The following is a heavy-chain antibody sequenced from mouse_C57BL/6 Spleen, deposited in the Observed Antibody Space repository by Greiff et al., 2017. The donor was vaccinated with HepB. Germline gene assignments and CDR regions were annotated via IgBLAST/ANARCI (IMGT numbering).Heavy chain of an antibody. Sequence: EVKVVESGGGLVKPGGSLKLSCAASGFTFSDYGMHWVRQAPEKGLEWVAYISSGSSTIYYADTVKGRFTISRDNAKNTLFLQMTSLRSEDTAMYYCARGLRRRYYAMDYWGQGTSVTVSS. J-gene: IGHJ4*01. CDR1: GFTFSDYG. CDR2: ISSGSSTI. V-gene: IGHV5-17*01. CDR3: ARGLRRRYYAMDY. D-gene: IGHD2-4*01.